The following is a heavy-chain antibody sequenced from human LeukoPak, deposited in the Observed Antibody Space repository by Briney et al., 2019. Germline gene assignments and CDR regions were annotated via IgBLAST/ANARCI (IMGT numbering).Heavy chain of an antibody. CDR3: AREGGFYRPLDY. V-gene: IGHV4-4*02. D-gene: IGHD3-3*01. Sequence: SETLSLTCGVSGGSVTSTNWWPWVRQPPGKGLEWIGEVHLDGRTNYNPSLKSRLTMSVDLTENHISLKLTSVTAAATAVYYCAREGGFYRPLDYSGQGTLVTVSS. CDR2: VHLDGRT. J-gene: IGHJ4*02. CDR1: GGSVTSTNW.